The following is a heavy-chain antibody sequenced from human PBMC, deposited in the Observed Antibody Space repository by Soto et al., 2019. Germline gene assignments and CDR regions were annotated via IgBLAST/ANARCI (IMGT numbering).Heavy chain of an antibody. CDR3: ARASWYYDSSGYYLTRYAFDI. D-gene: IGHD3-22*01. J-gene: IGHJ3*02. CDR2: IIPIFGTA. CDR1: GGTFSSYA. Sequence: SVKVSCKASGGTFSSYAISWVRQAPGQGLEWMGGIIPIFGTANYAQKFQGRVTITADKSTSTAYMELSSLRSEDTAVYYCARASWYYDSSGYYLTRYAFDIWGQGTMVTVS. V-gene: IGHV1-69*06.